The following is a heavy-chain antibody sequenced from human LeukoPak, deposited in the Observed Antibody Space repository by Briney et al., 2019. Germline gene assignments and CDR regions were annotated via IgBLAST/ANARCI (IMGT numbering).Heavy chain of an antibody. V-gene: IGHV4-59*01. D-gene: IGHD5-24*01. CDR3: ARRIRDGYNSGNWFDP. Sequence: SETLSLTCAVYGGSFSGYYWSWIRQPPGKGLEWIGYIYYSGSTNYNPSPKSRVTISVDTSKNQFSLKLSSVTAADTAVYYCARRIRDGYNSGNWFDPWGQGTLVTVSS. CDR2: IYYSGST. CDR1: GGSFSGYY. J-gene: IGHJ5*02.